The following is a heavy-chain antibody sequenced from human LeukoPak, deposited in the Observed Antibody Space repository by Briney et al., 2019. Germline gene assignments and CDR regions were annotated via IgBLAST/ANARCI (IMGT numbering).Heavy chain of an antibody. CDR1: RFTFCTYG. Sequence: PGGTLRLSCAASRFTFCTYGMHTVRQAPGTGPKGVAVISNDGSNKYHAESVNGRFTISRDNSKNTLYLQMNSLRAEDTAVYYCAKDAGHCSGGSCYRQDYWGQGTLVTVSS. CDR2: ISNDGSNK. D-gene: IGHD2-15*01. J-gene: IGHJ4*02. V-gene: IGHV3-30*18. CDR3: AKDAGHCSGGSCYRQDY.